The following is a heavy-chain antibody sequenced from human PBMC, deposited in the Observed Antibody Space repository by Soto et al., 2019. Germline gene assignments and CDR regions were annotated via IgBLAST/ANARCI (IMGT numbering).Heavy chain of an antibody. CDR3: ARSRAASGVVAFDP. CDR2: IDPSDSHT. CDR1: GYIFTNYW. J-gene: IGHJ5*02. V-gene: IGHV5-10-1*01. Sequence: GESLKISCKGSGYIFTNYWIAWVRHMPGKGLEWMGRIDPSDSHTNYNPSFQGHVTISVDKSISTAYLQWSSLRPSDTAMYYCARSRAASGVVAFDPWGQGTQGTVS. D-gene: IGHD6-13*01.